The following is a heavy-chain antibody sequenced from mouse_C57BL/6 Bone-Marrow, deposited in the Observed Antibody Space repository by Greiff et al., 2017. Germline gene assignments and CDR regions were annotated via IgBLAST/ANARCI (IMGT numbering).Heavy chain of an antibody. CDR2: ISDGGSYT. CDR3: ARGYYYGSRAAYAMDY. CDR1: GFTFSSYA. Sequence: EVKLVESGGGLVKPGGSLKLSCAASGFTFSSYAMSWVRQTPEKWLEWVATISDGGSYTYYPDNVKGRFTISRDNAKNNLYLQMSHLKSEDTAMYYCARGYYYGSRAAYAMDYWGQGTSVTVSS. J-gene: IGHJ4*01. D-gene: IGHD1-1*01. V-gene: IGHV5-4*03.